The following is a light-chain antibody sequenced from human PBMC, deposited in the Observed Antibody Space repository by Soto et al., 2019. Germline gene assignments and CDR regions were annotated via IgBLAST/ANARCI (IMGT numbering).Light chain of an antibody. J-gene: IGKJ2*01. CDR3: QQYNSWPPYT. CDR2: AAS. CDR1: QSIRTN. V-gene: IGKV3-15*01. Sequence: EIVMTQSPATVSVSPGETVTLSCRAGQSIRTNLAWYQQRAGQAPRLLIFAASVRATGIPARFSGSGSGTEFTLTINSLQSEDFAFYYCQQYNSWPPYTFGQGTKVDIK.